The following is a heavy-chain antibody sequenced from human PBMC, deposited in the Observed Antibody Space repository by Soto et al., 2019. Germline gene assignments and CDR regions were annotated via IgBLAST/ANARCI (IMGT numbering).Heavy chain of an antibody. V-gene: IGHV1-3*01. CDR1: GYTFTSYA. Sequence: GASVKVSCKASGYTFTSYAMHWVRQAPGQRLEWMGWINAGNGNTKYSQKFQGRVTITRDTSASTAYMELSSLRSEDTAVYYCARNHYGSGSTDAFDIWGQGTMVTVSS. D-gene: IGHD3-10*01. CDR3: ARNHYGSGSTDAFDI. CDR2: INAGNGNT. J-gene: IGHJ3*02.